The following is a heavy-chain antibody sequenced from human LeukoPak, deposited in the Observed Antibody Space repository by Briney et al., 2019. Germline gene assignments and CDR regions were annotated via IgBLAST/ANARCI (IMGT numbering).Heavy chain of an antibody. Sequence: GGSLRLSCAASGFTFSSYAMSWVRQAPGKGLEGVSAISGSGGSTYYADSVKGRFTISRDDSKNTLYLQMNSLRAEDTAVYYCAKEGAAAGLFDYWGQGTLVTVSS. CDR2: ISGSGGST. CDR1: GFTFSSYA. V-gene: IGHV3-23*01. D-gene: IGHD6-13*01. CDR3: AKEGAAAGLFDY. J-gene: IGHJ4*02.